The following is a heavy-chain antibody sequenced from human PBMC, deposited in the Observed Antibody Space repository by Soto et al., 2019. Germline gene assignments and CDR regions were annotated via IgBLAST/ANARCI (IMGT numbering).Heavy chain of an antibody. V-gene: IGHV3-7*05. Sequence: EVQLVESGGGLVQPGGSLRLSCGASGFTFSNYWKTWVRQAPGKGLEWVANIKEDGGMTYYLDSVKGRFTISRDNAKNSLYLQMNSLRDEDTAVYYCARNVVVVVAGAKYDAFDIWGQGTMVTVSS. CDR3: ARNVVVVVAGAKYDAFDI. D-gene: IGHD2-15*01. J-gene: IGHJ3*02. CDR1: GFTFSNYW. CDR2: IKEDGGMT.